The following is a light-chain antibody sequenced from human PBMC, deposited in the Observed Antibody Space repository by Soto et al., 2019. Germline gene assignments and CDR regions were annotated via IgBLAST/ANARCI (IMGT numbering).Light chain of an antibody. CDR2: GAS. J-gene: IGKJ1*01. V-gene: IGKV1-5*01. Sequence: DIKMSQSPSTLSASVGDRVTIACRASRSISPWLAWYQQKPGKPPKLLIYGASSLAAGVPSRFSGSGSGTDFTLTISSLQPDDFASYYCQQYSSSTTFGRGTKVDIK. CDR3: QQYSSSTT. CDR1: RSISPW.